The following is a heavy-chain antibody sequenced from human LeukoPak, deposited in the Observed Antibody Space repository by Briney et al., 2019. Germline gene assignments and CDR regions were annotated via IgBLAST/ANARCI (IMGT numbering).Heavy chain of an antibody. D-gene: IGHD4-17*01. J-gene: IGHJ6*03. CDR3: AKDGGYGDGGNHYYYYMDV. CDR2: IKQDGSEK. CDR1: GFTFSSYW. V-gene: IGHV3-7*01. Sequence: GGSLRLSCAASGFTFSSYWMSWVRQAPGKGLEWVANIKQDGSEKYYVDSVKGRFTISRDNAKNSLYLQMNSLRAEDTAVYYCAKDGGYGDGGNHYYYYMDVWGKGTTVTISS.